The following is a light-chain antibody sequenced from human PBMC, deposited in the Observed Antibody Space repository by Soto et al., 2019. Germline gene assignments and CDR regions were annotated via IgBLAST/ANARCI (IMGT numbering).Light chain of an antibody. CDR3: QQLNSYPIT. J-gene: IGKJ5*01. CDR1: QGTSSY. CDR2: AAS. Sequence: DIQLTQSPSFLSASVGDRVTITCRASQGTSSYLAWYQQKPGKAPKLLISAASTLQSGVPSRFSGSGSGTEFTLPISSLQPEDFATYYCQQLNSYPITFGQGTRLEIK. V-gene: IGKV1-9*01.